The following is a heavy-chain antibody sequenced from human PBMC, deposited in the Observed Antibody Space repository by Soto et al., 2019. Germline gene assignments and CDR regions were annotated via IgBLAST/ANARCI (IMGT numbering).Heavy chain of an antibody. CDR1: GYTFTSYD. D-gene: IGHD6-6*01. V-gene: IGHV1-8*01. J-gene: IGHJ6*03. Sequence: ASVKVSCKASGYTFTSYDINWVRQATGQGLEWMGWMNPNSGKTGYAQKNQGRDTITRNTSISTAYMEMSSLRSEDKAMYYSGRRKQLALGDVGGKGTRVTVS. CDR2: MNPNSGKT. CDR3: GRRKQLALGDV.